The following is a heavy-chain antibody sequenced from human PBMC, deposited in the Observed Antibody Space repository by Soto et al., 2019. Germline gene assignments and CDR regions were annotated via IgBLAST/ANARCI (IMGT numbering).Heavy chain of an antibody. V-gene: IGHV3-9*01. CDR3: VKDESINWYSGHFRH. CDR1: GFTFDDYA. Sequence: GGSLRLSCAASGFTFDDYAMHWVRQVPGKGLEWVSGINWNSGSIGYGDSVKGRFAISRDNAKNSLHLQMSSLSAEDTAFYYCVKDESINWYSGHFRHWGQGTLVTVSS. CDR2: INWNSGSI. J-gene: IGHJ1*01. D-gene: IGHD6-13*01.